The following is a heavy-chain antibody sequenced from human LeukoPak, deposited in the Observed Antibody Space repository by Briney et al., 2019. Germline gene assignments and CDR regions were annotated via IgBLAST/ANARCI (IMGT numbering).Heavy chain of an antibody. CDR2: IYYSGST. CDR3: ARDSGYDWAGSYYMDV. J-gene: IGHJ6*03. CDR1: SISISNSSYY. D-gene: IGHD5-12*01. V-gene: IGHV4-61*01. Sequence: SQTLSLTCTVSSISISNSSYYWSWIRQPPGKGLEWIGYIYYSGSTNYNPSLKSRVTISVDTSKNQFSLKLSSVTAADTAVYYCARDSGYDWAGSYYMDVWGKGTTVTVSS.